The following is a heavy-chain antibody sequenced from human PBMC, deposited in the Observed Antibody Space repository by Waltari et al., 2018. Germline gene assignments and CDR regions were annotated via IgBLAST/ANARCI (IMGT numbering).Heavy chain of an antibody. D-gene: IGHD3-10*01. Sequence: EVQLLESGGGLVQPGGSLRLSCVASGFSFSSYSMSWVRQAPGKGLEWVSVISGSGGTIYYADSVKGRFTISRDNSKNTLYLQMNSLRAEDTAVYYCARGAMVRGVDYFDYWGQGTLVIVSS. CDR2: ISGSGGTI. V-gene: IGHV3-23*01. CDR1: GFSFSSYS. CDR3: ARGAMVRGVDYFDY. J-gene: IGHJ4*02.